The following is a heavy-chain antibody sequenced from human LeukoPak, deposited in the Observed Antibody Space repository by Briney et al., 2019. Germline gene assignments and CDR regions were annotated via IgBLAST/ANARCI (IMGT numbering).Heavy chain of an antibody. Sequence: GGSLRLSCAASGFTFRLYGMNWVRQAPGKGLEWVSAISGGGETTTYTDSVKGRFTISRDNSKNTVYLQMNSLSAEDTAVYYCAKARAGGYNYGPLDYWGQGTLVTVSS. D-gene: IGHD5-18*01. CDR1: GFTFRLYG. CDR2: ISGGGETT. J-gene: IGHJ4*02. V-gene: IGHV3-23*01. CDR3: AKARAGGYNYGPLDY.